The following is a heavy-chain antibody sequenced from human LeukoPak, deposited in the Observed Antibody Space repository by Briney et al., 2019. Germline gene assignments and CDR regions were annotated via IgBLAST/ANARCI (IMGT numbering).Heavy chain of an antibody. D-gene: IGHD6-13*01. Sequence: SETLSLTCAVSGGSISSSNWWSWVRQPPGKGLEWIGEIYHSGSTNYNPSLKSRVTISVDKSKNQFSLKLSSVTAADTAVYYCARDRRDSSSWSLYYYYGMDVWGQGTTVTVSS. J-gene: IGHJ6*02. CDR2: IYHSGST. V-gene: IGHV4-4*02. CDR1: GGSISSSNW. CDR3: ARDRRDSSSWSLYYYYGMDV.